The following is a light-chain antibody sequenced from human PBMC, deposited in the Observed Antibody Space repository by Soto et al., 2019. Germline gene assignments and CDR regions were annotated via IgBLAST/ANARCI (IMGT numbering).Light chain of an antibody. V-gene: IGKV3-11*01. CDR1: QSVSSY. CDR2: DAS. CDR3: QQRSNWPPSCT. J-gene: IGKJ2*02. Sequence: EIVLTQSPAPLSLSPGERATLSCRASQSVSSYLAWYQQKPGQAPRLLLYDASNRATGIPARFSGSGSGTDFTLTISSLEPEDFAVYYYQQRSNWPPSCTFGQGTKLEIK.